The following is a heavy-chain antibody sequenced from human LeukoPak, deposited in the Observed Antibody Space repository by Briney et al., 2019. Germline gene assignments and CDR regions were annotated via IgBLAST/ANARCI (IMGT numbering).Heavy chain of an antibody. V-gene: IGHV4-59*01. CDR1: GGSISSYH. J-gene: IGHJ3*02. CDR2: IYYSGST. D-gene: IGHD3-22*01. Sequence: SETLSLTCTVSGGSISSYHWSWIRQPPGKGLEWIGYIYYSGSTNYNPSLKSRVTISVDTSKNQFSLKLSSVTAADTAVYYCARVSPVVITGAFDIWGQGTMVTVSS. CDR3: ARVSPVVITGAFDI.